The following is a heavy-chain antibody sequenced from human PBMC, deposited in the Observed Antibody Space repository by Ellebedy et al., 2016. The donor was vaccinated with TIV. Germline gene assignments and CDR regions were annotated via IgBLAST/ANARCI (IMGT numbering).Heavy chain of an antibody. Sequence: MPSETLSLTCAVYGGSFSGYYWSWIRQPPGKGLEWIGYIYYSGSTNYNPSLKSRVTISVDTSKNQFSLKLSSVTAADTAVYYCARAKGYGSGSWCYYFDYWGQGTLVTVSS. CDR2: IYYSGST. D-gene: IGHD3-10*01. CDR3: ARAKGYGSGSWCYYFDY. J-gene: IGHJ4*02. V-gene: IGHV4-59*01. CDR1: GGSFSGYY.